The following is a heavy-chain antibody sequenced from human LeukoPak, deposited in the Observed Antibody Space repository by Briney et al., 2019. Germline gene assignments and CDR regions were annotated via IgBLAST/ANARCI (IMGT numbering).Heavy chain of an antibody. J-gene: IGHJ6*03. D-gene: IGHD2-2*02. Sequence: SETLSLTCTVSGGSISSYYWSWIRQPAGKGLEWIGRIYTSGSTNYNPSLKSRVTMSVDTSKNQFSLKLSSVTAADTAVYYCARSRVETDVVVVPAARPRLYYYYYMDVWGKGTTVTVSS. CDR1: GGSISSYY. CDR2: IYTSGST. V-gene: IGHV4-4*07. CDR3: ARSRVETDVVVVPAARPRLYYYYYMDV.